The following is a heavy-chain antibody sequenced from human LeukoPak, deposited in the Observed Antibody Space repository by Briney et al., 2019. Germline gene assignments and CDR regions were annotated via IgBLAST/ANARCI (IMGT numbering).Heavy chain of an antibody. CDR2: INHSGST. Sequence: SETLSLTCAVYGGSFSGYYWSWIRQPPGKGLEWIGEINHSGSTNYNPSLKSRVTISVDTSKNQFSLKLSSVTAAGTAVYYCARARSGWYYFDYWGQGTLVTVSS. V-gene: IGHV4-34*01. D-gene: IGHD6-19*01. CDR3: ARARSGWYYFDY. CDR1: GGSFSGYY. J-gene: IGHJ4*02.